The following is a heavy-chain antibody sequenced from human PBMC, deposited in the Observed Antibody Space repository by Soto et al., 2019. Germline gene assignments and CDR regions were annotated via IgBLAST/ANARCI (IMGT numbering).Heavy chain of an antibody. J-gene: IGHJ4*02. CDR2: IYYSGST. V-gene: IGHV4-59*12. CDR3: ARDRQQLVRFEFGY. Sequence: SETLSLTCAVSGGAFNNFFWTWIRQPPGKGLEWIGYIYYSGSTYYNPSLKSRVTISVDTSKNQFSLKLSSVTAADTAVYYCARDRQQLVRFEFGYWGQGTLVTVSS. D-gene: IGHD6-13*01. CDR1: GGAFNNFF.